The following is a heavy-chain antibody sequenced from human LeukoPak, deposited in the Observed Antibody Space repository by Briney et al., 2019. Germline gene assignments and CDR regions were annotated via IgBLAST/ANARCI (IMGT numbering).Heavy chain of an antibody. CDR1: GFTFSNYW. V-gene: IGHV3-74*01. J-gene: IGHJ4*02. CDR3: ARDGYCSSTSCYYFDY. CDR2: INSDGSST. D-gene: IGHD2-2*01. Sequence: GGSLRLSCAASGFTFSNYWIHWVRQAPGKGLVWVSRINSDGSSTSYADSVKGRFTISRDNAKNTLYLQMNSLRAEDTAVYYCARDGYCSSTSCYYFDYWGQGTLVSVST.